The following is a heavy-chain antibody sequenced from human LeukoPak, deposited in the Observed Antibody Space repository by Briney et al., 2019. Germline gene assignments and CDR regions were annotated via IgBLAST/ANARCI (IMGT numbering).Heavy chain of an antibody. CDR2: INSDGRSI. J-gene: IGHJ4*02. CDR3: ARRGIQLWPHDDY. D-gene: IGHD5-18*01. Sequence: GGSLRLSCAASGFTFGNYWMHWVRQAPGKGLVWVSRINSDGRSISYADSVKGRFTISRDNAKNSLYLQMNSLRAEDTAVYYCARRGIQLWPHDDYWGQGTLVTVSS. CDR1: GFTFGNYW. V-gene: IGHV3-74*01.